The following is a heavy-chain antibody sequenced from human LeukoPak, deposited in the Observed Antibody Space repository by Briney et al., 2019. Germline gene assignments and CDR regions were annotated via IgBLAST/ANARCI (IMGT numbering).Heavy chain of an antibody. CDR2: ISGSGGST. Sequence: GGSLRLSCAASGFTFSSYAMSWVRQAPGKGLEWVSAISGSGGSTCYADSVKGRFTISRDNSKNTLYLQMNSLRAEDTAVYYLAKRHSDFWRGNQNKIYYFDYWAQEPWSPSPQ. J-gene: IGHJ4*01. V-gene: IGHV3-23*01. CDR3: AKRHSDFWRGNQNKIYYFDY. D-gene: IGHD3-3*01. CDR1: GFTFSSYA.